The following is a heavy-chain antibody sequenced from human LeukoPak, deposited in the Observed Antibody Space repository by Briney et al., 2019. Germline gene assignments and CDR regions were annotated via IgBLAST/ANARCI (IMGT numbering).Heavy chain of an antibody. Sequence: PGGSLRLSCAASGFTFSSYEMTWVRQAPGKGLEWVSYISSSGGTKYYADSVKGRFTISRDNAKKSLFLQMNSLRAEDTAVYYCARDRSGGNFDYWGQGTLVSVSS. CDR2: ISSSGGTK. V-gene: IGHV3-48*03. CDR3: ARDRSGGNFDY. CDR1: GFTFSSYE. J-gene: IGHJ4*02. D-gene: IGHD4-23*01.